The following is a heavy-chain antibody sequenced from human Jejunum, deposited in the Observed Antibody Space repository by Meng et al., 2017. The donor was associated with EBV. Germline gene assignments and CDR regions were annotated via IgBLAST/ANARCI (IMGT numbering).Heavy chain of an antibody. J-gene: IGHJ4*02. CDR1: WFSVKNNY. CDR2: INSGGNT. D-gene: IGHD3-22*01. Sequence: VLLVGLGGALYQPGGSLRLSCAAFWFSVKNNYMSWVRQDPGKGLEWVSVINSGGNTYYADSVKGRFTISRDDSKNTVFLQMNSLRAEDTAVYYCAREAVGNGYYPDNWGQGTLVTVSS. V-gene: IGHV3-53*01. CDR3: AREAVGNGYYPDN.